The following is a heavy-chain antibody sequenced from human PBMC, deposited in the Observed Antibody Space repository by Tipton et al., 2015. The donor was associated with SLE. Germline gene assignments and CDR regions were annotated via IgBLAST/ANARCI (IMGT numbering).Heavy chain of an antibody. V-gene: IGHV1-69*06. D-gene: IGHD5-18*01. J-gene: IGHJ4*02. CDR3: ARSPKGIQLWSPYYFDY. CDR1: GGTFSSYA. Sequence: QVQLVQSGAEVKKPGSSVKVSCKASGGTFSSYAISWVRQAPGQGLEWMGGIIPIFGTANYAQTFQGRVTITADKSTSTAYMALRSLRSDDTAVYYCARSPKGIQLWSPYYFDYWGQGTLVTVSS. CDR2: IIPIFGTA.